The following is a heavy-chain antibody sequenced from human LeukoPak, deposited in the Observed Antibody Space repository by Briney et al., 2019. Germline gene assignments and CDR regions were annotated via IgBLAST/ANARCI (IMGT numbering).Heavy chain of an antibody. Sequence: GGSLRLSCAASGFTFSSYWMHWVRQAPGKGLVWVSRINSDGSSTSYADSVKGRFTISRDNAKNTLYLQMNSLRAEDTAVYYCARDLKEYQLLVGIDPWGQGTLVTVPS. CDR3: ARDLKEYQLLVGIDP. CDR1: GFTFSSYW. V-gene: IGHV3-74*01. CDR2: INSDGSST. D-gene: IGHD2-2*01. J-gene: IGHJ5*02.